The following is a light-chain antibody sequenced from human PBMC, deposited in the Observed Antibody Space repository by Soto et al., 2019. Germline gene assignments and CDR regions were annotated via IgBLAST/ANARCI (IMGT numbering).Light chain of an antibody. J-gene: IGKJ4*01. CDR2: GAS. V-gene: IGKV3-20*01. CDR1: QRVSSSY. CDR3: QQYDSSPLT. Sequence: ELVLTQSPGTLSLSPGERATLSCRASQRVSSSYLAWYQQKPGQAPRLLIYGASSRTTGIPDRFSGTGSGTDLTLTISRLEPEDFAVYYCQQYDSSPLTFGGGTKVEIK.